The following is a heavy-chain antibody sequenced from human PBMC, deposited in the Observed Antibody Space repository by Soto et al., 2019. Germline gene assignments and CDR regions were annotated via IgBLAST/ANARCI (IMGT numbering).Heavy chain of an antibody. CDR2: ISAYNGNT. CDR3: ACGGTPIDS. V-gene: IGHV1-18*01. Sequence: QVQLVQSGAEVKKPGASVKVSCKTSGYTFTNFGLSWVRQAPGQGLEWMGWISAYNGNTNYAQNFQGRVTMTTDTSTSTAYMDMRSLRCADTAVYYCACGGTPIDSWGKGTLVSVSS. J-gene: IGHJ4*02. D-gene: IGHD3-16*01. CDR1: GYTFTNFG.